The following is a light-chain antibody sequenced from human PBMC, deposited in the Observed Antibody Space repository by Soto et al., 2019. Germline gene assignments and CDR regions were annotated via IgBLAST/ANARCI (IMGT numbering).Light chain of an antibody. CDR3: ATWDDGLNGWV. J-gene: IGLJ3*02. CDR1: SSNIGSNA. Sequence: QAVVTQPPSASGTPGQRVTISCSGRSSNIGSNAVNWYPQFPGMAPKVLIYNNNERPSGVPDRFSGSKSGTSASLAISGLQSEDEADYYCATWDDGLNGWVFGGGTKLTVL. CDR2: NNN. V-gene: IGLV1-44*01.